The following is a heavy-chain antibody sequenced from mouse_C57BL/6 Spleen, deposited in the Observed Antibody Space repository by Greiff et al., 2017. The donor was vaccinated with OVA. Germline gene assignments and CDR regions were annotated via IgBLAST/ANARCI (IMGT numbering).Heavy chain of an antibody. CDR2: ISNGGGST. J-gene: IGHJ2*01. D-gene: IGHD2-4*01. Sequence: EVKVVESGGGLVQPGGSLKLSCAASGFTFSDYYMYWVRQTPEKRLEWVAYISNGGGSTYYPDTVKGRFTISRDNAKNTLYLQMSRLKSEDTAMYYCARGLPNDYWGQGTTLTVSS. V-gene: IGHV5-12*01. CDR3: ARGLPNDY. CDR1: GFTFSDYY.